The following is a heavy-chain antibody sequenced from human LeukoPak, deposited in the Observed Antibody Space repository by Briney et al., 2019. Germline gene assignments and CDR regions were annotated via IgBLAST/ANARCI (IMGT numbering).Heavy chain of an antibody. J-gene: IGHJ4*02. CDR1: GYTFTSYA. Sequence: ASVKVSCKASGYTFTSYAMNWVRQAPGQGLEWMGWINTNTGNPTYAQGFTGRFVFSLDTSVSTAYLQISSLKAEDTAVYYCARVDFSGYPEYYFDNWGQGTLVTVSS. CDR2: INTNTGNP. V-gene: IGHV7-4-1*02. D-gene: IGHD3-22*01. CDR3: ARVDFSGYPEYYFDN.